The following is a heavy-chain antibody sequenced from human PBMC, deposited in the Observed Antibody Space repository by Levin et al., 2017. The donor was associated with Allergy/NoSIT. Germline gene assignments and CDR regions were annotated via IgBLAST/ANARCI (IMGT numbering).Heavy chain of an antibody. D-gene: IGHD2/OR15-2a*01. CDR2: IKPKSDGETT. Sequence: GGSLRLSCEVSGLTFSKIWMTWVRQSPGQGLEWVGRIKPKSDGETTEYAEPVKDRFTISRDDSKNTLYLEMTSLKSEDTALYYCATTRTFSHSWYYYCHYGMDVWGQGTTVTVSS. CDR1: GLTFSKIW. V-gene: IGHV3-15*01. CDR3: ATTRTFSHSWYYYCHYGMDV. J-gene: IGHJ6*02.